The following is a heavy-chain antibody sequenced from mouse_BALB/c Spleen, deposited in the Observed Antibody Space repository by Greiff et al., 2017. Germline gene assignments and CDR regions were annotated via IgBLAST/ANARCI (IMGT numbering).Heavy chain of an antibody. CDR3: ARDAMDY. J-gene: IGHJ4*01. CDR2: ISDGGSYT. Sequence: EVQLQESGGGLVKPGGSLKLSCAASGFTFSDYYMYWVRQTPEKRLEWVATISDGGSYTYYPDSVKGRFTISRDNAKNNLSLQMSSLKSEDTAMYYCARDAMDYWGQGTSVTVSS. V-gene: IGHV5-4*02. CDR1: GFTFSDYY.